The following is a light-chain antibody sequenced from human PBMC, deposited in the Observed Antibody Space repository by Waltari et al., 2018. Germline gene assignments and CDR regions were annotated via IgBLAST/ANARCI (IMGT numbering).Light chain of an antibody. J-gene: IGKJ3*01. CDR2: GAS. CDR3: QQSYSFPLCT. CDR1: QGVSSN. V-gene: IGKV1-9*01. Sequence: DIQLTQSPSFLSASVGDSVTITCRASQGVSSNLAWYQQKPGTAPKLLIYGASSLHSGVPSRLSGSGSGTEVTLTVSSLQPEDFATYYCQQSYSFPLCTFGPGTTVDSK.